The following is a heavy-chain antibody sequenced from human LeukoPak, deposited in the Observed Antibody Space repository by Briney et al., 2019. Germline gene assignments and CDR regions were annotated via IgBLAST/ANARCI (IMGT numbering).Heavy chain of an antibody. CDR3: ARQKSYYYDSSAPDY. Sequence: GESLQISCKGSGYSFTSYWIGWVRPLPGKGLEWMGIIYPGDSDTRYSPSFQGQVTISADKSISTAYLQWSSLKASDTAMYYCARQKSYYYDSSAPDYWGQGTLVTVSS. J-gene: IGHJ4*02. D-gene: IGHD3-22*01. CDR2: IYPGDSDT. V-gene: IGHV5-51*01. CDR1: GYSFTSYW.